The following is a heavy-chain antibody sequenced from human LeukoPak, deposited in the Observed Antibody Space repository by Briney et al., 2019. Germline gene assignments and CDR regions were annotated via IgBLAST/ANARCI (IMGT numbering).Heavy chain of an antibody. V-gene: IGHV3-30*02. CDR3: AKGDSSSSGRDY. CDR1: GFTFSSYG. CDR2: IRYDGSNK. J-gene: IGHJ4*02. Sequence: PGGSLRLSCAASGFTFSSYGMHWVRQAPGKGLEWVAFIRYDGSNKYYADSVKGRFTISRDNSKNTLYLQMNSLRAEDTAVYYCAKGDSSSSGRDYWGQGTLVTVSS. D-gene: IGHD6-6*01.